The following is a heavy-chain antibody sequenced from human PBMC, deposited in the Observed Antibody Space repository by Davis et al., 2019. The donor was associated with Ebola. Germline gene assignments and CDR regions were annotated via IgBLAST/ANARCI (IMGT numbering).Heavy chain of an antibody. Sequence: PAGSLRLSCAASGFTFTSYWMSCVRQAPGKGLEWVANIKQDGSEKYYVDSVKGRFTISRDNAKKLLYLQMNSLRAEDTAVYYCARVDSSGYYFYYYHYGMDVWGQGTTVTVSS. CDR2: IKQDGSEK. D-gene: IGHD3-22*01. CDR1: GFTFTSYW. CDR3: ARVDSSGYYFYYYHYGMDV. J-gene: IGHJ6*02. V-gene: IGHV3-7*01.